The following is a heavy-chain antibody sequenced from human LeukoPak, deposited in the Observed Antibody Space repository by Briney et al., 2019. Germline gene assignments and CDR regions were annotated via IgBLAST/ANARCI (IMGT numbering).Heavy chain of an antibody. V-gene: IGHV3-23*01. D-gene: IGHD6-6*01. CDR2: ISASGRNR. J-gene: IGHJ4*02. Sequence: VGSLRLSCASSGFTFSNYAMTWVRQAPGKGLELVSVISASGRNRDYADSVKGRFTISRDSSRNTLYLQMDSLRAEDTALYFCAKDKHATSSPRFDYWGQGTLVTVSS. CDR3: AKDKHATSSPRFDY. CDR1: GFTFSNYA.